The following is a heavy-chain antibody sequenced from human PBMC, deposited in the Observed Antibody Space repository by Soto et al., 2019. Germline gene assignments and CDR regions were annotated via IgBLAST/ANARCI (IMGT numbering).Heavy chain of an antibody. J-gene: IGHJ5*02. CDR2: IYATGTT. Sequence: PSDTLSLTRTVSCASISGFYWSWIRKSAGKGLEWIGRIYATGTTDYNPSLKSRVMMSVDTSQKQFSLKLRSVTAADTAVYYCARIAVAGLGSGGFDPWGQGTLVTVSS. D-gene: IGHD6-19*01. V-gene: IGHV4-4*07. CDR3: ARIAVAGLGSGGFDP. CDR1: CASISGFY.